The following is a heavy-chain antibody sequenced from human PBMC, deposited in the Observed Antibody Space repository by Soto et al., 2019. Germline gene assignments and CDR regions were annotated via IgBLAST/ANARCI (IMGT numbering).Heavy chain of an antibody. CDR2: ISGSGGST. J-gene: IGHJ4*02. CDR1: GFTFSSYA. V-gene: IGHV3-23*01. CDR3: AKDYDILTAYYSDGGAYFDY. D-gene: IGHD3-9*01. Sequence: LRLSCAASGFTFSSYAMSWVRQAPGKGLEWVSAISGSGGSTYYADSVKGRFTISRDNSKNTLYLQMNSLRAEDTAVYYCAKDYDILTAYYSDGGAYFDYWGQGTLVTSPQ.